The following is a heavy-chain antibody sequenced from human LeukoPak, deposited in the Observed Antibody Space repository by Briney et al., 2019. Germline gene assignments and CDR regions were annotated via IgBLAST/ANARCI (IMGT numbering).Heavy chain of an antibody. CDR1: GFTFSTYS. CDR2: ISNSSSTI. Sequence: PGGSLRLSCAASGFTFSTYSMNWVRQAPGNGLEWVSYISNSSSTIYYADSVKGRFTISRDNAKNSLYLQMDSLRAEDTAVYYCARALGQEYWGQGTLVTVSS. V-gene: IGHV3-48*01. J-gene: IGHJ4*02. CDR3: ARALGQEY.